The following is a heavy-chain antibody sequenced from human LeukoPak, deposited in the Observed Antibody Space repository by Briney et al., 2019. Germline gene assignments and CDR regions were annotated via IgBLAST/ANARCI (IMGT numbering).Heavy chain of an antibody. CDR1: GFTVSSNY. V-gene: IGHV3-53*01. J-gene: IGHJ6*02. Sequence: GGSLRLSCAASGFTVSSNYMSWVRQAPGKGLEWVSVIYSGGSTYYADSVEGRFTISRDNSKNTLYLQMNSLRAEDTAVYYCARVWQHGWLYYYYGMDVWGQGTTVTVSS. CDR2: IYSGGST. D-gene: IGHD5-12*01. CDR3: ARVWQHGWLYYYYGMDV.